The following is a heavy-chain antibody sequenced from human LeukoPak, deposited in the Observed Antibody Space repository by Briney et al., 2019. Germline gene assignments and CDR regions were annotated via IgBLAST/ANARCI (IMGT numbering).Heavy chain of an antibody. J-gene: IGHJ6*02. CDR1: GYTFTGYY. V-gene: IGHV1-2*02. CDR3: ARATGSEGYSYGLNYYYGMDV. CDR2: INPNSGGT. Sequence: ASVKASCKASGYTFTGYYMHWVRQAPGQGLEWMGWINPNSGGTNYAQKFQGRVTMTRDTSISTAYMELSRLRSDDTAVYYCARATGSEGYSYGLNYYYGMDVWGQGTTVTVSS. D-gene: IGHD5-18*01.